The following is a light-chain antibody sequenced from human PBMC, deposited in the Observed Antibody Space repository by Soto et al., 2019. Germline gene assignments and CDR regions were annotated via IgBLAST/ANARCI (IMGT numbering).Light chain of an antibody. J-gene: IGKJ1*01. CDR3: QHHNSYSQT. Sequence: DIQMTQSPPTLSASVGDRVTITCRASQSIRHYLAWYQQMPGKAPKRLIYGASTLQSGVPPRFSGSGSGTEFTLTISSLQPDDFGTYFCQHHNSYSQTFGQGTKVEIK. V-gene: IGKV1-5*01. CDR1: QSIRHY. CDR2: GAS.